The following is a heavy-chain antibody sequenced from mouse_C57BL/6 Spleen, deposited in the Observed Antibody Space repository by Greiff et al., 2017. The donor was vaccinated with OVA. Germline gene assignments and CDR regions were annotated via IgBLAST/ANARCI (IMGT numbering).Heavy chain of an antibody. CDR3: AREGLRGHFDY. Sequence: EVNLVESGGDLVKPGGSLKLSCAASGFTFSSYGMSWVRQTPDKRLEWVATISSGGSYTYYPDSVKGRFTISRDNAKNTLYLQMSSLKSEDTAMYYCAREGLRGHFDYWGQGTTLTVSS. CDR2: ISSGGSYT. V-gene: IGHV5-6*01. D-gene: IGHD2-4*01. CDR1: GFTFSSYG. J-gene: IGHJ2*01.